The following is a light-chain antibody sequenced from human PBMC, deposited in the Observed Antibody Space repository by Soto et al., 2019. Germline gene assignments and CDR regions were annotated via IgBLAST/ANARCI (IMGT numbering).Light chain of an antibody. J-gene: IGKJ1*01. Sequence: DIVMTQSPDSLAVSLGERATINCRSSQSVLYSSNNKNYLGWYQQKPGQAPKLLIYWASTRESGVPDRFSGSGSGTDFTLTISSLQAEDVAVYYCQHYYSDPQWTFGQGTKVEIK. CDR1: QSVLYSSNNKNY. V-gene: IGKV4-1*01. CDR2: WAS. CDR3: QHYYSDPQWT.